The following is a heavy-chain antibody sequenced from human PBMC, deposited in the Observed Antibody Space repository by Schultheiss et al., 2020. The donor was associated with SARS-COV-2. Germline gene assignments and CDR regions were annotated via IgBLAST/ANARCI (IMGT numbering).Heavy chain of an antibody. CDR1: GISFSTNV. Sequence: GGSLRLSCAASGISFSTNVMIWVRQAPGKGLEWVAVISYDGSNKYYADSVKGRFTISRDNSKNTLYLQMNSLRAEDTAVYYCARGGITIFGVVITRDHKFDYWGQGTLVTVSS. V-gene: IGHV3-30*03. D-gene: IGHD3-3*01. CDR2: ISYDGSNK. CDR3: ARGGITIFGVVITRDHKFDY. J-gene: IGHJ4*02.